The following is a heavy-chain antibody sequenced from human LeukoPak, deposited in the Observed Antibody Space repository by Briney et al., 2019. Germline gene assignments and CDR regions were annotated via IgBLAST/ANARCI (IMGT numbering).Heavy chain of an antibody. J-gene: IGHJ4*02. V-gene: IGHV3-23*01. CDR3: AKSYYYGSGSYYIPPFDY. D-gene: IGHD3-10*01. CDR2: ISGSGGST. CDR1: GFTFSSYA. Sequence: GGSLRLSCAASGFTFSSYAMSWVRQAPGKGLEWVSAISGSGGSTYYADSVKGRFTISRDNSKNTLYLQMNSLRAEDTAVYYCAKSYYYGSGSYYIPPFDYWGQGTLVTVSS.